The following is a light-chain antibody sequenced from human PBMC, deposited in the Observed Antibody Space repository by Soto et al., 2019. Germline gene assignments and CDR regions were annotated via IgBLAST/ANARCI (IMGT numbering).Light chain of an antibody. V-gene: IGLV2-14*02. CDR2: EVS. CDR3: TSYAGTYSFFYV. CDR1: SSDVGSYNL. Sequence: QSVRTQPASVSGSPGQSITISCTGTSSDVGSYNLVSWYQQHPGKAPKLIIYEVSKRPSGVPDRFSGSKSGNTASLTVSGLQAEDEADYYCTSYAGTYSFFYVFGTGTKVTVL. J-gene: IGLJ1*01.